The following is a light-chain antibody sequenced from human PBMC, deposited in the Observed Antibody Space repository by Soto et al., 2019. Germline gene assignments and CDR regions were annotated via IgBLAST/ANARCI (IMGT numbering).Light chain of an antibody. CDR2: GVS. CDR1: SSDVGAYNY. J-gene: IGLJ1*01. Sequence: QSALTQPASVSGSPGQSITISCTGTSSDVGAYNYVSWYQQHPGKAPKLMIFGVSNRPSGVSYRFSGSKSGNTASLTISGLQPEDEADYYCNSYTSSSSYVFGTGTKVTVL. V-gene: IGLV2-14*01. CDR3: NSYTSSSSYV.